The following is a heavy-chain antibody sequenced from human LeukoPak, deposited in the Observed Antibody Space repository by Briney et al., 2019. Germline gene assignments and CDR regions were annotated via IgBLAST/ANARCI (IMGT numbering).Heavy chain of an antibody. CDR3: ARGKPGIAAAGTLSPLDY. CDR2: ISYDGTTK. Sequence: GGSLRLSCAASGFTFSTYSIHWVRQAPGNGLEWVAVISYDGTTKYYAHSVKGRFTISRDNAKNTLYLQMSSLETEDTAVYYCARGKPGIAAAGTLSPLDYWGQGALVTVSS. J-gene: IGHJ4*02. CDR1: GFTFSTYS. V-gene: IGHV3-30*04. D-gene: IGHD6-13*01.